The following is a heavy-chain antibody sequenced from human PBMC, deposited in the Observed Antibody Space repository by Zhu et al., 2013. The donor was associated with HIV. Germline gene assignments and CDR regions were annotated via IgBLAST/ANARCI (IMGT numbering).Heavy chain of an antibody. CDR2: IYHSGST. CDR1: GGSISSGGYS. D-gene: IGHD4-17*01. V-gene: IGHV4-30-2*01. Sequence: QVQLQESGSGLVKPSQTLSLTCAVSGGSISSGGYSWSWIRQPPGKGLEFIGYIYHSGSTYYNPSLKSRVTISLDRSKNQFSLKLSSVTAADTAVYYCVRTKRNTVTTRDQASYYFDYWGQGTLVTVSS. J-gene: IGHJ4*02. CDR3: VRTKRNTVTTRDQASYYFDY.